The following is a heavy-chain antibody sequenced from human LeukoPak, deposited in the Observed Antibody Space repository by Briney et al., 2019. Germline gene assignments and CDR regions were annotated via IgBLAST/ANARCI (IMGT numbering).Heavy chain of an antibody. J-gene: IGHJ4*02. Sequence: PGGSLRLSCAASGFTFSNYVFHWVRQAPGKGLEWVSVIWYDGSKKYYAESVKGRFTISRDSFKNTLYLQMNSLKVEDTAVYYCARDDSSLAPFDYWGQGTLVTVSS. CDR3: ARDDSSLAPFDY. V-gene: IGHV3-33*01. CDR1: GFTFSNYV. CDR2: IWYDGSKK. D-gene: IGHD4-11*01.